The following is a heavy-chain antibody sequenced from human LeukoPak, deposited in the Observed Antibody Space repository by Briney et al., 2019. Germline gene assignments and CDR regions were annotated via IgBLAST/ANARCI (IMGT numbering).Heavy chain of an antibody. J-gene: IGHJ4*02. CDR1: GFTFGDYA. V-gene: IGHV3-49*04. D-gene: IGHD3-3*01. Sequence: GGSLRLSCTASGFTFGDYAMSWVRQAPGKGLEWVGFIRSKAYGGTTEYAASVKGRFTISRDDSKSIAYLQMNSLKTEDTAVYYCTRGITIFGVVSKGGDYWGQGTLVTVSS. CDR3: TRGITIFGVVSKGGDY. CDR2: IRSKAYGGTT.